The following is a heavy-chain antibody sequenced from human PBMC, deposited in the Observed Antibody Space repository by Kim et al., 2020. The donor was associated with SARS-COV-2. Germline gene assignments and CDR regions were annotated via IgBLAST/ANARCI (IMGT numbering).Heavy chain of an antibody. CDR2: LSYDGSNK. J-gene: IGHJ6*02. Sequence: GGSLRLSCAASGFTFSSYGMHWVRQAPGKGLEWVAVLSYDGSNKYYADSVKGRFTISRDNSKNTLYLQINSLRAEDTAVYYCASALNYYYYGLDVWGQGTTVTVSS. V-gene: IGHV3-33*05. CDR3: ASALNYYYYGLDV. CDR1: GFTFSSYG.